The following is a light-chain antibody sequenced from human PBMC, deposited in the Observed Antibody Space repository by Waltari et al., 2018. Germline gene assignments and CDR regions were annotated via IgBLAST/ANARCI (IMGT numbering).Light chain of an antibody. Sequence: QSVVTQPPSVSAAPRQRVTISCSGGSSNLGNYAVNWYQQLPGKAPKLLIYYDDLLPSGVPERFSGSRSGTSASLAISDLQSEDEADYYCATWDESLNGPVFGGGTKLTVL. CDR2: YDD. J-gene: IGLJ2*01. CDR1: SSNLGNYA. V-gene: IGLV1-36*01. CDR3: ATWDESLNGPV.